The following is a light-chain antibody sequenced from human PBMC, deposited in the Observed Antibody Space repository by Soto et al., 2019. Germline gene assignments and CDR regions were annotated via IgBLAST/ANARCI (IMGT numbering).Light chain of an antibody. CDR3: QQSYTTPPT. CDR2: AAS. CDR1: QTISNY. J-gene: IGKJ4*01. Sequence: DIQVTQSPSSLSASVGDRVTITCRSSQTISNYLNWYQQKPGKAPKLLIYAASSLQSGVPSRFSGSGSGTDFTLTTTSLQPEDFETYYCQQSYTTPPTFGGGTKVEIK. V-gene: IGKV1-39*01.